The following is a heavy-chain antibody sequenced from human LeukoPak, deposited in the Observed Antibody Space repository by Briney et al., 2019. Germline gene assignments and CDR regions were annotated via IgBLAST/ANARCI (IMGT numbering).Heavy chain of an antibody. CDR3: TGVTEAVPVRF. D-gene: IGHD3-10*01. V-gene: IGHV1-24*01. CDR1: RYTLSDLS. Sequence: GASVTVSCIVTRYTLSDLSMHWVRPAPGRGLEGMGGFDPEDGQRHSAQKLQGRAIMTQNTSTNTANMDLSSLRSDDTAIYFCTGVTEAVPVRFWGQGTLVSVSS. J-gene: IGHJ1*01. CDR2: FDPEDGQR.